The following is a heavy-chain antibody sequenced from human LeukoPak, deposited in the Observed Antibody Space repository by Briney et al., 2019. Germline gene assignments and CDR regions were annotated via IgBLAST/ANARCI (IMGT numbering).Heavy chain of an antibody. CDR2: IYYSGST. CDR3: ARTPYCGGDCPEYFQH. V-gene: IGHV4-31*03. D-gene: IGHD2-21*02. CDR1: GGSISSGGYY. J-gene: IGHJ1*01. Sequence: SETLSLTCTVSGGSISSGGYYWSWIRQHPGKGLEWIVYIYYSGSTYYNPSLKSRVTISVDTSKNQFSLKLSSVTAADTAVYYCARTPYCGGDCPEYFQHWGQGTLVTVSS.